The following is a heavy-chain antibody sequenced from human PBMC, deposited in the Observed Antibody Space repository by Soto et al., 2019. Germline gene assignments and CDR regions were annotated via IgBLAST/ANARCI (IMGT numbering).Heavy chain of an antibody. D-gene: IGHD6-19*01. J-gene: IGHJ6*02. V-gene: IGHV3-30*14. CDR1: GFTFSNYI. CDR3: ARVKGDSSGWFYYYYGMDV. CDR2: ILHDGNNK. Sequence: PGGSLRLSCAASGFTFSNYIMHWVRQAPGKGLEWVAIILHDGNNKYYADSVKGRFTISRDNSKNTLYLQMNSLRAEDTAVYYCARVKGDSSGWFYYYYGMDVWGQGTTVTVS.